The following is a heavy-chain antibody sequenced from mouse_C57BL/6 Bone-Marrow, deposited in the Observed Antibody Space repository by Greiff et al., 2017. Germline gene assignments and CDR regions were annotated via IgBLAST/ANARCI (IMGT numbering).Heavy chain of an antibody. CDR1: GFTFSSYA. CDR3: ARDREDYFDY. Sequence: EVQGVGSGGGLVKPGGSLKLSCAASGFTFSSYAMSWVRQTPEKRLEWVATISDGGSYTYYPDNVKGRFTISRDNAKNNLYLQMSHLKSEDTAMYYCARDREDYFDYWGQGTTLTVSS. J-gene: IGHJ2*01. D-gene: IGHD3-1*01. V-gene: IGHV5-4*01. CDR2: ISDGGSYT.